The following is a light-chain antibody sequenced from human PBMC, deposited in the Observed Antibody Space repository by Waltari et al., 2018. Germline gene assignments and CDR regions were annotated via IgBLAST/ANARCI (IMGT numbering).Light chain of an antibody. CDR2: KAS. V-gene: IGKV1-5*03. CDR3: QQFNSFPWT. J-gene: IGKJ1*01. Sequence: DIQMTQSPSSLSASVGARVTITCRAMQTISSWLAWYQQKPGKAPKLLIYKASTLESGVPSRFSGSGSGTEFTLTISSLQPGDFATYYCQQFNSFPWTFGHGTKVEIK. CDR1: QTISSW.